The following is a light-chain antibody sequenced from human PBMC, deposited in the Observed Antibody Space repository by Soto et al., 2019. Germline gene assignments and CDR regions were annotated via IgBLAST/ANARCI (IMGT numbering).Light chain of an antibody. V-gene: IGKV3-20*01. CDR2: AVS. Sequence: EIVLTQSPGTLTLSPGESASLSCRASQTISNNYLVWYRQKPGQAPRLLIYAVSSRAAGVPDRFSGSGPGTEFALTIARLEHEDSAVYYCQQHRNSPWPFGQGTRVEI. CDR3: QQHRNSPWP. CDR1: QTISNNY. J-gene: IGKJ1*01.